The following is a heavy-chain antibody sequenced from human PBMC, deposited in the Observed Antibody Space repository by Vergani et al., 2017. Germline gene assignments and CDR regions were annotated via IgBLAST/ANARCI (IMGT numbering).Heavy chain of an antibody. CDR3: ARGDYGILTGYRY. CDR2: INPSGGHT. D-gene: IGHD3-9*01. Sequence: QVQLVESGGGVVQPGRSLRLSCAASGFTFNQYGMHWVRQAPGQGLEWMGIINPSGGHTNYAQKFQGRVTMTRDTSTSTVYMELSSLRSEDTAIYYCARGDYGILTGYRYWVQGTLVTVSA. J-gene: IGHJ4*02. V-gene: IGHV1-46*02. CDR1: GFTFNQYG.